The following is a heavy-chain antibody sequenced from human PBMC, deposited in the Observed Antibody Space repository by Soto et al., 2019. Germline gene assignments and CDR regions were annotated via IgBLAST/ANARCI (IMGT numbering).Heavy chain of an antibody. J-gene: IGHJ4*02. CDR1: GGSISSGGYY. V-gene: IGHV4-31*03. CDR3: ARAPTGYSSSWYDY. CDR2: IYYSGST. D-gene: IGHD6-13*01. Sequence: QVQLQESGPGLVKPSQTLSLTCTVSGGSISSGGYYWSWIRQHPGKGLEWIGYIYYSGSTYYNPTLKSRVTISVDTSKNQFSLKLSSVTAADTAVHYCARAPTGYSSSWYDYWDQGTLVTVSS.